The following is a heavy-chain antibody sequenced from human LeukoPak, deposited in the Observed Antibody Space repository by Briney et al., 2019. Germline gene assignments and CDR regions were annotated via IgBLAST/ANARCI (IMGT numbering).Heavy chain of an antibody. J-gene: IGHJ4*02. D-gene: IGHD1-26*01. CDR2: IYTSGST. CDR1: GGSISSGSYY. CDR3: ARSAIVGATDGYYFDY. V-gene: IGHV4-61*02. Sequence: PSETLSLTCTVPGGSISSGSYYWSWIRQPAGKGLEWIGRIYTSGSTNYNPSLKSRVTISVHTSKNQFSLKLSSVTAADTAVYYCARSAIVGATDGYYFDYWGQGTLVTVSS.